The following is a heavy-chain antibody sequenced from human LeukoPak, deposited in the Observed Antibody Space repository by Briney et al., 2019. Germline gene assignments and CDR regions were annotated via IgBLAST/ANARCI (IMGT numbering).Heavy chain of an antibody. CDR3: ARDGELPADY. Sequence: GKSLRLSCAASGFSFSSYGIDWVRQAPGKGLEWVADIWYDGSNKYYADSVKGRFTISRDNSKNTLYLQMNSLRAEDTAVYYCARDGELPADYWGQGTLVTVSS. CDR1: GFSFSSYG. V-gene: IGHV3-33*01. CDR2: IWYDGSNK. J-gene: IGHJ4*02. D-gene: IGHD1-26*01.